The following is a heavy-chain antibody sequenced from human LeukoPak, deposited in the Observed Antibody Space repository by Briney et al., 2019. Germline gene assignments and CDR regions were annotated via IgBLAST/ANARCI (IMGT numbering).Heavy chain of an antibody. CDR1: GFTFSSYA. J-gene: IGHJ4*02. V-gene: IGHV3-30-3*01. D-gene: IGHD1-1*01. Sequence: GGSLRLSCAASGFTFSSYAMHWVRQAPGKGLEWVAVISYDGSNKYYADSVKGRFTISRDNSKNTLYLQMNSLRAEDTAVYYCARDPLELDFFDYWGQGTLVTVSS. CDR3: ARDPLELDFFDY. CDR2: ISYDGSNK.